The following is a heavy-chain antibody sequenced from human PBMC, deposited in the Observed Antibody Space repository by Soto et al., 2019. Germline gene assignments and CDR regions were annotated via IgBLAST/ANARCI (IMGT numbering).Heavy chain of an antibody. D-gene: IGHD2-21*01. CDR2: FRGSGGTT. V-gene: IGHV3-23*01. CDR1: GFTFSSYS. J-gene: IGHJ4*02. CDR3: AKDLWPRGGLHYFYY. Sequence: EVQVLESGGGLVQPGGSLRLSCAASGFTFSSYSMSWVRQAPGKGLEWVSTFRGSGGTTYYTDSVRGRFTVSRDNSKDTLYLQMSSLRAEDTAVYYCAKDLWPRGGLHYFYYWGQGALVTVSS.